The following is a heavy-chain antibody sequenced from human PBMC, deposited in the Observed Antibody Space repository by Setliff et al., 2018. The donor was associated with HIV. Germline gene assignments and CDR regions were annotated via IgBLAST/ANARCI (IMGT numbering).Heavy chain of an antibody. Sequence: SETLSLTCDVSGFSISSRYYWGWIRQSPGKGLEWIGNIYHTGSSYYNPSLNDRATISLDTSKNQFSLKLSSVTAADTAVYYCARGLGYSSGWYSIFRNYYYHMDVWGKGTTVTVSS. CDR2: IYHTGSS. CDR1: GFSISSRYY. J-gene: IGHJ6*03. V-gene: IGHV4-38-2*01. D-gene: IGHD6-19*01. CDR3: ARGLGYSSGWYSIFRNYYYHMDV.